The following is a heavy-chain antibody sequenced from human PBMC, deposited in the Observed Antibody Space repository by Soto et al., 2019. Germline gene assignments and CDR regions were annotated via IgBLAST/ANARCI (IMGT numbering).Heavy chain of an antibody. CDR2: IYHSGTT. CDR1: GGSISSDSYS. CDR3: AGYDSGNYYYGMDV. D-gene: IGHD3-10*01. V-gene: IGHV4-30-2*01. J-gene: IGHJ6*02. Sequence: QLQLQESGSGLVKPSQTLSLTCAVSGGSISSDSYSWSWIRQPPGKGLEWIGYIYHSGTTYYNPSLRSRVTISVDRSKNQFSLNRTSVTAADTAVYYCAGYDSGNYYYGMDVWGQGTTVTVSS.